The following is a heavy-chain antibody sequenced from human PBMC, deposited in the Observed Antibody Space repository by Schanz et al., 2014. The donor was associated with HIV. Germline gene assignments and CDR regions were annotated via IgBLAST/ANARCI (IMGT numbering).Heavy chain of an antibody. CDR1: GFTFSSYG. Sequence: QVQLVESGGGVVQPGRSLRLSCAASGFTFSSYGMHWVRQAPGKGLEWVAVISYDGINKYYADSVKGRFTISRDNSKNTLYLQMNSLRAEDTAVYFCAKALGGSPEDYWGQGTLVTVSS. CDR2: ISYDGINK. V-gene: IGHV3-30*18. D-gene: IGHD1-26*01. J-gene: IGHJ4*02. CDR3: AKALGGSPEDY.